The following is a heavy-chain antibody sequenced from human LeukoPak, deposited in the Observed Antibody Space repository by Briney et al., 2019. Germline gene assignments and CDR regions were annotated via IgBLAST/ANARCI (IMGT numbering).Heavy chain of an antibody. J-gene: IGHJ3*02. Sequence: SETLSLTCTVSGGSISSYYWSWIRQPPGKGLEWIGYIYYSGSTNYNPSLKSRVTISVDTSKNQFSLKLSPVTAADTAVYYCARLVSGIAAAGRTYDAFDIWGQGTMVTVSS. CDR2: IYYSGST. CDR3: ARLVSGIAAAGRTYDAFDI. CDR1: GGSISSYY. D-gene: IGHD6-13*01. V-gene: IGHV4-59*08.